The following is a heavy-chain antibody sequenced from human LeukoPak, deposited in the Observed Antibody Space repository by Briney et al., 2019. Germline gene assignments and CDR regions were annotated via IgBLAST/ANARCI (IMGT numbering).Heavy chain of an antibody. D-gene: IGHD2-21*02. CDR2: IYPGDSDT. CDR3: ARPRGLAYCGGDCYSGPSFYFDY. CDR1: GYSFTSYW. V-gene: IGHV5-51*01. Sequence: ESLKISCKGSGYSFTSYWIGWVRQMPGKGLEWMGIIYPGDSDTRYSPSFQGQVTISADKSISTAYLQWSSLKASDTAMYYCARPRGLAYCGGDCYSGPSFYFDYWGQGTLVTVSS. J-gene: IGHJ4*02.